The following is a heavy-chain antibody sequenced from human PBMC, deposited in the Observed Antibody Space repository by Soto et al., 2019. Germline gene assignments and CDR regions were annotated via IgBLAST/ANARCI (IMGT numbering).Heavy chain of an antibody. CDR3: AKVGRRYYDSSGYYYATYYYYGMDV. CDR2: ISGSGGST. J-gene: IGHJ6*02. D-gene: IGHD3-22*01. Sequence: GGSLRLSCAASGLTFSSYAMSWVRQAPGKGLEWVSAISGSGGSTYYADSVKRRFTISRDNSKNTLYLQMNSLRAEDTAVYYCAKVGRRYYDSSGYYYATYYYYGMDVWGQGTTVTVSS. V-gene: IGHV3-23*01. CDR1: GLTFSSYA.